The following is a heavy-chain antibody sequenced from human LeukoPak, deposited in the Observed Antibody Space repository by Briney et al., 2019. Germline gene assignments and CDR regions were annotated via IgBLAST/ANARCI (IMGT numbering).Heavy chain of an antibody. J-gene: IGHJ4*02. D-gene: IGHD3-3*01. CDR1: GGSISSYY. CDR2: IYTSGST. V-gene: IGHV4-4*07. Sequence: SETLSLTCTVSGGSISSYYWSWIRQPAGKGLEWIGCIYTSGSTNYNPSLKSRVTISVDKSKNQFSLKLSSVTAADTAVYYCARGAPGHYDFWSGYSYFDYWGQGTLVTVSS. CDR3: ARGAPGHYDFWSGYSYFDY.